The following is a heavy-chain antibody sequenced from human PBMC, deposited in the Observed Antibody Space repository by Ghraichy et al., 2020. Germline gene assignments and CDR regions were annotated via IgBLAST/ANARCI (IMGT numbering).Heavy chain of an antibody. Sequence: GGSLRLSCAASGFTFDKYTMHWVRQVPGKGLEWVSLIRGDGGTFYADSVRGRFTVSRENRKNSIYLQVNSLTTEDTAVYYCAKDQGGYKGVDYWGQGTLATVSS. J-gene: IGHJ4*02. CDR3: AKDQGGYKGVDY. CDR1: GFTFDKYT. V-gene: IGHV3-43*01. D-gene: IGHD3-10*01. CDR2: IRGDGGT.